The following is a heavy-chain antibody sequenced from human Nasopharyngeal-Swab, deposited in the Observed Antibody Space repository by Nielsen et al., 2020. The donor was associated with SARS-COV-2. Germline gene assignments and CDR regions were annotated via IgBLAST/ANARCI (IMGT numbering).Heavy chain of an antibody. V-gene: IGHV3-7*05. Sequence: GESLKISCAASGFTVSSTYMSWVRQVPGKGLEWVANVNLDGSEKYYVDSVKGRFTISRDNAKKSLSLQMNTLRAEDTAVYYCARDQWQQLVAWGQGTLVTVSS. CDR1: GFTVSSTY. CDR2: VNLDGSEK. J-gene: IGHJ5*02. D-gene: IGHD6-13*01. CDR3: ARDQWQQLVA.